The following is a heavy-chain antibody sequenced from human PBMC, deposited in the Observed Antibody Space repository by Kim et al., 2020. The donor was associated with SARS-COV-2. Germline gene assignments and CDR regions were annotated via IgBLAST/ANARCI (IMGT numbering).Heavy chain of an antibody. Sequence: SETLSLTCTVSGGSVSRGGYYWSWIRQPPGKGLEWIGYISDRGNTNYSPSLKSRVTISVDRSMNQFSLKLDSVTAADTAVYYCAISHGGYWGQGTLVTVSS. J-gene: IGHJ4*02. CDR2: ISDRGNT. CDR3: AISHGGY. D-gene: IGHD3-16*01. V-gene: IGHV4-61*08. CDR1: GGSVSRGGYY.